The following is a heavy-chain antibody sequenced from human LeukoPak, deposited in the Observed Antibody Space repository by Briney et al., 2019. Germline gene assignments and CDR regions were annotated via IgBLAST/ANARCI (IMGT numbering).Heavy chain of an antibody. D-gene: IGHD6-19*01. CDR3: ARAWQWLVTKAGYFDY. Sequence: PGGSLRLSCAASGFTFSSYWMSWVRRAPGKGLEWVANIKQDGSEKYYVDSVKGRFTISRDNAKNSLYLQMNSLRAEDTAVYYCARAWQWLVTKAGYFDYWGQGTLVTVSS. CDR2: IKQDGSEK. CDR1: GFTFSSYW. V-gene: IGHV3-7*01. J-gene: IGHJ4*02.